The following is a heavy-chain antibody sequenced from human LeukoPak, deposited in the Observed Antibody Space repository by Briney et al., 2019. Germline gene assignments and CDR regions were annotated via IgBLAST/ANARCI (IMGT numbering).Heavy chain of an antibody. CDR2: IDPNSGGT. CDR1: GYTFTGYY. CDR3: ARDEQWLVRGDFDY. Sequence: ASVKVSCKASGYTFTGYYMHWVRQAPGQGLEWMGWIDPNSGGTNYAQKFQGRVTMTRDTSINTAYMELSRLRSDDTAVYYCARDEQWLVRGDFDYWGQGTLVTVSS. V-gene: IGHV1-2*02. J-gene: IGHJ4*02. D-gene: IGHD6-19*01.